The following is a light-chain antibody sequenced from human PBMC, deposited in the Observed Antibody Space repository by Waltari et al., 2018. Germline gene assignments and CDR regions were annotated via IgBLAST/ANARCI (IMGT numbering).Light chain of an antibody. Sequence: EIVLTQSPGTLSLSPGARATLSCRASQSVSSNNLAWYQHKPGQAPRLLIYGASSRPTGIPDRFSGSGSGTDFTLTISRLEPGDFAMYYCQQYGSSPGTFGQGTKVEIK. J-gene: IGKJ1*01. CDR3: QQYGSSPGT. V-gene: IGKV3-20*01. CDR2: GAS. CDR1: QSVSSNN.